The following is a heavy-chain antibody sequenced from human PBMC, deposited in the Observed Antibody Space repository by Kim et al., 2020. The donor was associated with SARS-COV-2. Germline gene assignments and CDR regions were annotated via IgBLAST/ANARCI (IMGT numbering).Heavy chain of an antibody. CDR1: GYIFANYW. CDR2: INPENSDT. J-gene: IGHJ4*02. D-gene: IGHD5-12*01. CDR3: ARGGYTYGFDY. Sequence: GESLKISCKASGYIFANYWIAWVRQMPGKGLEWMGLINPENSDTRYSPSFQGQVTISADKSISVAYLQWNSLKASDSAMYYCARGGYTYGFDYWGQGTLVTVSS. V-gene: IGHV5-51*01.